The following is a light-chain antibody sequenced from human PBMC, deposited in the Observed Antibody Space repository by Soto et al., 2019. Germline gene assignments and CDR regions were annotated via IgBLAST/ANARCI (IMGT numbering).Light chain of an antibody. J-gene: IGLJ1*01. CDR2: GNN. CDR1: SSNIGADYD. CDR3: QSYDSTLSARYV. Sequence: QTVVTQPLSVSGAPGQRVTISCSGSSSNIGADYDVHWYQQRPGTAPKLLIFGNNNRPSGVPDRFSGSKSGTSASLAITGLQADDEGDYYCQSYDSTLSARYVFGTGTKLTVL. V-gene: IGLV1-40*01.